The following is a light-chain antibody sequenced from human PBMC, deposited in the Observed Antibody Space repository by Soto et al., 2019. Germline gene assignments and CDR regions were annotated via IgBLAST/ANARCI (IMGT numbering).Light chain of an antibody. CDR2: TAS. CDR1: QPISDY. V-gene: IGKV1-39*01. J-gene: IGKJ1*01. Sequence: DIQMTQSPSSLSAFVGDRVTITCRTSQPISDYLNWYQQKPGKAPSLLIYTASTLQTGVPSRFSGSRSGTHFTLTISSVHPEDFATYYCQQSYNTPRTFGQGTKVEIK. CDR3: QQSYNTPRT.